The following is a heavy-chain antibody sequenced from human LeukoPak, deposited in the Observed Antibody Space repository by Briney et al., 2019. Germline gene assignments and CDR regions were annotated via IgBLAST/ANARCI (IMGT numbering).Heavy chain of an antibody. J-gene: IGHJ4*02. Sequence: PGGSLRLSCAASGFTFSSYGMHWVRQAPGKGLEWVAVISYDGSNKYYADSVKGRFTTSRDNTKNTLYLQMNSLRAEDTAVYYCAKVPDGGGDPACWGQGTLVTVSS. CDR3: AKVPDGGGDPAC. CDR2: ISYDGSNK. V-gene: IGHV3-30*18. D-gene: IGHD2-21*02. CDR1: GFTFSSYG.